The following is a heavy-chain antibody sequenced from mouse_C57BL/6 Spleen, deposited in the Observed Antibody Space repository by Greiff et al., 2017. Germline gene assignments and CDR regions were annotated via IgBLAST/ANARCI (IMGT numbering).Heavy chain of an antibody. D-gene: IGHD1-1*01. J-gene: IGHJ3*01. CDR2: IRNKANGYTT. CDR1: GFTFTDYY. CDR3: VKSYGSVLVAY. Sequence: EVKVVESGGGLVQPGASLRLSCAASGFTFTDYYMSWVRQPPGKAPEWLALIRNKANGYTTEYTASVKGRFTISRDNSQNILYLQMNTLRAEAMATYYCVKSYGSVLVAYWGQGTLVTVSA. V-gene: IGHV7-4*01.